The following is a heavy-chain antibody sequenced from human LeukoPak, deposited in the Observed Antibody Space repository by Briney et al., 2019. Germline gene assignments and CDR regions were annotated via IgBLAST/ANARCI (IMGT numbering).Heavy chain of an antibody. D-gene: IGHD5-18*01. CDR1: GGSFSGYY. V-gene: IGHV4-34*01. CDR3: ARGRQLWSRGYFDY. Sequence: PSETLSLTCAVYGGSFSGYYWSWIRQPPGKGLEWIGEINHSGSTNYNPSLKSRVTISVDTSKNQFSLKLSSVTAADTAVYYCARGRQLWSRGYFDYWGQGTLVTVSS. J-gene: IGHJ4*02. CDR2: INHSGST.